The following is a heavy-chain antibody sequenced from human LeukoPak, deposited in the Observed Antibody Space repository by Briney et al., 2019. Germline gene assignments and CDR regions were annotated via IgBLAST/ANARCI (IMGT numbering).Heavy chain of an antibody. CDR2: IYTSGST. CDR1: GGSISSYY. V-gene: IGHV4-4*07. Sequence: SETLSLTCTVSGGSISSYYWNWLRQSAGKGLEWIGPIYTSGSTNYNPSLKSRVTMSVDTSKNQISLKLSFMTAADTAVYYCARDPSYSSGWYDYWGQGTLVTVSS. D-gene: IGHD6-19*01. J-gene: IGHJ4*02. CDR3: ARDPSYSSGWYDY.